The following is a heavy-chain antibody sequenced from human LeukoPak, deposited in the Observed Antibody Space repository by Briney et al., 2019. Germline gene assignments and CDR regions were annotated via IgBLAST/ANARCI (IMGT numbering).Heavy chain of an antibody. J-gene: IGHJ6*02. D-gene: IGHD3-10*01. Sequence: SETLSLTCTVSGGSISSYYLSWIRQPPGKGLEWIGYIYYSGSTNYNPSLKSRVTISVDTSKNQFSLKLSSVTAADTAVYYCARVYYGSGSPLYYYYGMDVWGQGTTVTVSS. CDR3: ARVYYGSGSPLYYYYGMDV. CDR2: IYYSGST. CDR1: GGSISSYY. V-gene: IGHV4-59*01.